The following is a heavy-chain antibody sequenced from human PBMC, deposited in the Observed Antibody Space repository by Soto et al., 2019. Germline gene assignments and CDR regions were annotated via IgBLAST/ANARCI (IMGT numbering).Heavy chain of an antibody. Sequence: NPSETLSLTCIVSGGSVGSGAYYWSWIRQPPGSALEWIGYIQYSGDTNYNSSLKSRVTISVDRSRNRFSLKLTSVTAADTAFYYCERQDYADRTFDIWGQGTKATVSS. CDR1: GGSVGSGAYY. J-gene: IGHJ3*02. D-gene: IGHD3-22*01. CDR3: ERQDYADRTFDI. V-gene: IGHV4-61*08. CDR2: IQYSGDT.